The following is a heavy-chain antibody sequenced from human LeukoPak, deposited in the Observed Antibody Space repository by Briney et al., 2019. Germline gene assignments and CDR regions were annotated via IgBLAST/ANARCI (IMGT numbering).Heavy chain of an antibody. CDR2: IYYSGST. Sequence: SETLSLTCTVSGRSISSYYWSWIRQPPGKGLEWIGYIYYSGSTNYNPSLKSRVTISVDTSKNQFSLKLSSVTAADTAVYYCARHFSAAGTGYFDYWGQGTLVTVSS. V-gene: IGHV4-59*08. D-gene: IGHD6-13*01. CDR3: ARHFSAAGTGYFDY. J-gene: IGHJ4*02. CDR1: GRSISSYY.